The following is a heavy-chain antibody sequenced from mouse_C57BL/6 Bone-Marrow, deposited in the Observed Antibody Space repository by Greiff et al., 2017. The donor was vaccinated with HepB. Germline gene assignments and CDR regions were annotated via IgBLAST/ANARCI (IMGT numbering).Heavy chain of an antibody. CDR2: ISPSSGYT. CDR3: ARRTAQATDWFAY. CDR1: GFTFTSYW. D-gene: IGHD3-2*02. Sequence: VQLQESGAELAKPGASVKLSCKASGFTFTSYWMHWVKQRPGQGLEWIGYISPSSGYTKYNQKFKDKATLTADKSSSTAYMQLSSLTYEDSAVYYCARRTAQATDWFAYWGQGTLVTVSA. J-gene: IGHJ3*01. V-gene: IGHV1-7*01.